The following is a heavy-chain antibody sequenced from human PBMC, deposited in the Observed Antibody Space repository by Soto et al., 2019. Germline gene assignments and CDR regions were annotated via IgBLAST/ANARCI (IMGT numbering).Heavy chain of an antibody. V-gene: IGHV3-48*02. J-gene: IGHJ5*02. CDR3: ARGWGSGSYNWFDP. CDR1: GFTFSSYS. CDR2: ISRSSSTI. D-gene: IGHD6-25*01. Sequence: EVQLVESGGGLVQPGGSLRLSCAASGFTFSSYSMNWVRQAPGKGLEWVSYISRSSSTIYYADSVKGRFTIPRDNAKNALYLQMNSLRDEDTAVYYCARGWGSGSYNWFDPWGQGTLVTVSS.